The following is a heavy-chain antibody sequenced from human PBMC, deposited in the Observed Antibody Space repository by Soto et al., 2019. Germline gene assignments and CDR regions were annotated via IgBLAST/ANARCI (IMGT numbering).Heavy chain of an antibody. CDR3: SYYYGIDV. CDR1: GFTFSGSA. CDR2: IRSKANSYAT. V-gene: IGHV3-73*02. J-gene: IGHJ6*02. Sequence: EVQLVESGGGLVQPGGSLKLSCAASGFTFSGSAMHWVRQASGKGLEWVGRIRSKANSYATAYAASVKGRFTISRDDSKNTAYLQMNSLKTEDTAVYYCSYYYGIDVWGQGTTVTVSS.